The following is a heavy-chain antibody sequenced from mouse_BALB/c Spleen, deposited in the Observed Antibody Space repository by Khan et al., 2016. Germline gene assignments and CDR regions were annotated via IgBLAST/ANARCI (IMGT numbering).Heavy chain of an antibody. CDR2: ILPRSGST. Sequence: VQLQESGAELMKPGASVKISCKATGYTFSDYWIEWIKQRPGHGLEWIGAILPRSGSTNYNEKFKVKATFTADTSFNTVYMQLSSLTSEDSAVYCCTRSDYWGQGTALTVSA. V-gene: IGHV1-9*01. J-gene: IGHJ2*01. CDR1: GYTFSDYW. CDR3: TRSDY.